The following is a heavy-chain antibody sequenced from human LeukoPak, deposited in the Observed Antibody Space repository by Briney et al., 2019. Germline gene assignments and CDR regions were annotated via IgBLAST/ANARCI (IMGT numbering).Heavy chain of an antibody. J-gene: IGHJ3*02. D-gene: IGHD1-26*01. CDR1: GFTFSSYS. CDR2: ISSSSSTI. Sequence: GGSLRLSCAASGFTFSSYSMNWVRQAPGKGLEWVSYISSSSSTIHYADSVKGRFTISRDNAKTSLYLQMNSLRAEDTAVYYCARDNFADSGSYYDRNAFDIWGQGTLVTVSS. V-gene: IGHV3-48*04. CDR3: ARDNFADSGSYYDRNAFDI.